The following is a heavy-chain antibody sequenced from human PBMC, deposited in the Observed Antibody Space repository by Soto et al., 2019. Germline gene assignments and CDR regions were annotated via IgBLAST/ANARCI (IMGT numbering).Heavy chain of an antibody. CDR2: INPSAGNT. D-gene: IGHD6-6*01. CDR1: GYTFTTYY. J-gene: IGHJ4*02. CDR3: ARLHSTSPPYYFDF. V-gene: IGHV1-46*01. Sequence: QVQLVQSGAEVKKPGASVKVSCKASGYTFTTYYIHWVRQAPGQGLEWMGVINPSAGNTVYAQNFQDRVTMTRDTSTATMYMELSGLRSDDTAVYYCARLHSTSPPYYFDFWGQGTPVTVSS.